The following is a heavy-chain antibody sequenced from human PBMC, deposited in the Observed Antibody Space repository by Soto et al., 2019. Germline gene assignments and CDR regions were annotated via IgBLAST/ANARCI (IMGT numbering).Heavy chain of an antibody. D-gene: IGHD3-3*01. CDR1: GYTFTSYD. CDR2: MNPNSGNT. V-gene: IGHV1-8*01. Sequence: ASVKVSCKASGYTFTSYDINWVRQATGQGLEWMGWMNPNSGNTGYAQKFQGRVTMTRNTSISTAYMELSSLRSEDTAVYYCARGWRGSSYYYDFWSGHYNWFDPWG. CDR3: ARGWRGSSYYYDFWSGHYNWFDP. J-gene: IGHJ5*02.